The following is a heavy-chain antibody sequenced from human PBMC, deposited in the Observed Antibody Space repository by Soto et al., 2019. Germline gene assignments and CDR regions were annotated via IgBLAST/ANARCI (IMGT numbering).Heavy chain of an antibody. CDR1: GYTFTRYY. CDR2: INPNSGGT. V-gene: IGHV1-2*04. J-gene: IGHJ6*02. D-gene: IGHD2-2*01. CDR3: ARSHCSSTSCYPSGMDV. Sequence: GASVEVSRKASGYTFTRYYMHWVRQAPGQGLEWMGWINPNSGGTNYAQKFQGWVTMTRDTSISTAYMELSRLRSDDTAVYYCARSHCSSTSCYPSGMDVWGQGTTVTVS.